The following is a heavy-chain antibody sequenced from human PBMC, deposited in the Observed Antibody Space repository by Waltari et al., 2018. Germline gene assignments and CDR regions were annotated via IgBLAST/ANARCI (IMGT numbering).Heavy chain of an antibody. J-gene: IGHJ4*02. V-gene: IGHV3-23*04. D-gene: IGHD3-9*01. CDR3: ATSYYDILTGYSTPWY. CDR2: ISGSGGST. Sequence: EVQLVESGGGLVQPGGSLRLSCAASGFTFNIYAMSWVRQAPGKGLEWVSGISGSGGSTYYADAGTGRFTISRDNSKNTLYLQMNSLRAEDTAVYYCATSYYDILTGYSTPWYWGQGTLVTVSS. CDR1: GFTFNIYA.